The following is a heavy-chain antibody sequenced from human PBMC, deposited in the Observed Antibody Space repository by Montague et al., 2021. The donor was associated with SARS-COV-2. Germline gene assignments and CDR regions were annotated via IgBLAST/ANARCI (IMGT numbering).Heavy chain of an antibody. J-gene: IGHJ6*02. CDR1: GFTFSQYD. CDR2: IGKAGDT. Sequence: SLRLSCAASGFTFSQYDMHWVRQVTVKGLEWVSGIGKAGDTHYPGTVKGRFIISREDAKNSFYLQMNSLRAGDTAVYYCGRGVRYFGSGGWSFYYYGVDVWGQGTTVTVSS. V-gene: IGHV3-13*01. D-gene: IGHD3-10*01. CDR3: GRGVRYFGSGGWSFYYYGVDV.